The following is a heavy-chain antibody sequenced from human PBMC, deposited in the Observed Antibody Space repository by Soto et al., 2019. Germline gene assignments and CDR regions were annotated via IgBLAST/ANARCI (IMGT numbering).Heavy chain of an antibody. CDR1: GFSFSSYA. Sequence: EVQLLESGGGLVQPGGSLRLSCAASGFSFSSYAMVWVRQAPGKGLEWVSVISARGGRLYFADFVKGRFTISRDNSKNVLSLEMNSLRAEDTATYFCAKGSIDYSASVDNWGQGTLVVVSS. V-gene: IGHV3-23*01. CDR2: ISARGGRL. CDR3: AKGSIDYSASVDN. J-gene: IGHJ4*02. D-gene: IGHD1-26*01.